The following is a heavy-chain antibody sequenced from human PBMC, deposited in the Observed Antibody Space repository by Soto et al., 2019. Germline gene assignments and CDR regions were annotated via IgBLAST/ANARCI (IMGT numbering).Heavy chain of an antibody. J-gene: IGHJ6*02. V-gene: IGHV1-69*02. CDR3: ARSVAYYYYGMDV. Sequence: QVQLVQSGAEVKKPGSSVKVSCKASGGTFSSYTISWVRQAPGQGLEWMGRIIPILGIANYAQKFQGRVTXTXDXXTSTAYMELSSLRSEDTAVYYCARSVAYYYYGMDVWGQGTTVTVSS. D-gene: IGHD5-12*01. CDR2: IIPILGIA. CDR1: GGTFSSYT.